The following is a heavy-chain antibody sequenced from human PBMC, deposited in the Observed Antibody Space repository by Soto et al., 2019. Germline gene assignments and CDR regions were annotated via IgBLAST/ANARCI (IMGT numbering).Heavy chain of an antibody. Sequence: GGSLRLSCAASGFAFNNYAMNWVRQAPGKGLEWVSGISGSGDRTYYADSVKGRFTISRDNSKNTLYLQMYSLRVGDTAIYYCAKGGNSWSYFDHRGQRTPVTVSS. CDR2: ISGSGDRT. CDR1: GFAFNNYA. V-gene: IGHV3-23*01. D-gene: IGHD6-13*01. J-gene: IGHJ4*02. CDR3: AKGGNSWSYFDH.